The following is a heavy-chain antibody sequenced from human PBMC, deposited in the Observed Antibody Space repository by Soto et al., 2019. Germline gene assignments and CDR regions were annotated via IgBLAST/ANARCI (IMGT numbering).Heavy chain of an antibody. V-gene: IGHV4-59*01. Sequence: ASETLSLTCTVSGGSISTYYWSWIRQPPGKGLEWIGYVYYTGGTNYNPSLKSRVIISLDTSKNQFTLNLSSVTTADTAVYYCARATLGFDYWGQGTLVTVSS. D-gene: IGHD7-27*01. CDR2: VYYTGGT. J-gene: IGHJ4*02. CDR1: GGSISTYY. CDR3: ARATLGFDY.